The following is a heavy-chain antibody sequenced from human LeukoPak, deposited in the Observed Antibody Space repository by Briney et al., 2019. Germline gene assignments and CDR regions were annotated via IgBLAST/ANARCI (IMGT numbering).Heavy chain of an antibody. V-gene: IGHV3-74*01. D-gene: IGHD1-26*01. CDR2: INEGGSTT. Sequence: GGSLRLSCAASGFPFSSYWMHWVRHVPGKGLVWVSRINEGGSTTNYADSVKGRSTIFRDNAKNTLYLQMNSLRAEDTAVYYCVRDLGGRSGHWGQGTLVTVSS. CDR3: VRDLGGRSGH. CDR1: GFPFSSYW. J-gene: IGHJ4*02.